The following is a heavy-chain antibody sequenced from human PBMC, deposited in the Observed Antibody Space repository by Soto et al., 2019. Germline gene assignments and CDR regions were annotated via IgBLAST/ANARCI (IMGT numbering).Heavy chain of an antibody. CDR3: ARHGRSAWSPGYFGA. CDR2: VNPGLDIA. Sequence: QVQLVQSGAEVKKPGTSVRVSCKISGDTFSGHLISWVRQAPGQGLEWMGRVNPGLDIANYAQRFQDRVTITADKSTSTAYMELRSLRSEDTAMYYCARHGRSAWSPGYFGAWGLGTLVTVSS. V-gene: IGHV1-69*02. J-gene: IGHJ4*02. D-gene: IGHD2-15*01. CDR1: GDTFSGHL.